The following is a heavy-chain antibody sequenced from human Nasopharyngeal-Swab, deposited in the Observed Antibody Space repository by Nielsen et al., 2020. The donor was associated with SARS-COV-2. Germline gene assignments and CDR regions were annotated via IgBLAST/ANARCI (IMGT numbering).Heavy chain of an antibody. J-gene: IGHJ5*02. V-gene: IGHV4-30-4*01. Sequence: SETLSLTCTVSGGSISSGDYYWSWIRQPPGKGLEWIGYIYYSGSTYYNPSLKSRVTISVDTSKNQFSLKLSSVTAADTAVYYCAREGFSITIFGVVIRWFDPWGQETLVTVSS. D-gene: IGHD3-3*01. CDR3: AREGFSITIFGVVIRWFDP. CDR1: GGSISSGDYY. CDR2: IYYSGST.